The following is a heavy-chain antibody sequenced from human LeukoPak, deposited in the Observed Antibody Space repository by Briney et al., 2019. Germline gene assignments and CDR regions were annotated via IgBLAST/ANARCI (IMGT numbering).Heavy chain of an antibody. CDR3: ARIVGAGDAFDI. D-gene: IGHD1-26*01. Sequence: SQTLSLTCTVSGGSISSGDYYWSWIRQPPGKGLEWIGYIYYSGSTYYNPSLKSRVTISVDTSKNQSSLKLSSVTAADTAVYYCARIVGAGDAFDIWGQGTIVTVSS. V-gene: IGHV4-30-4*08. CDR1: GGSISSGDYY. J-gene: IGHJ3*02. CDR2: IYYSGST.